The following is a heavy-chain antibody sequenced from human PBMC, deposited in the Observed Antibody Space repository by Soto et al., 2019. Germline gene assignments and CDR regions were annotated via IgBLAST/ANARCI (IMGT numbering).Heavy chain of an antibody. CDR2: ISSYNGNA. Sequence: ASVKVSCKASGYIFSTYGITWVRQAPGQGLEWMGWISSYNGNANYAQKLQGRVTITADASTSTAYMELSSLRSEDTAVYYCARCSSSWGGYYYYGMDVWGQGTTVTVSS. D-gene: IGHD6-13*01. J-gene: IGHJ6*02. CDR1: GYIFSTYG. V-gene: IGHV1-18*01. CDR3: ARCSSSWGGYYYYGMDV.